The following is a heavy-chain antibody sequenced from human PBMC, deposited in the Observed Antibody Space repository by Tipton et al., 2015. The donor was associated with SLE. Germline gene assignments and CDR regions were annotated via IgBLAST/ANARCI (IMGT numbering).Heavy chain of an antibody. J-gene: IGHJ4*02. D-gene: IGHD6-19*01. CDR2: IYYSGST. V-gene: IGHV4-61*05. Sequence: TLSLTCTVSGGSISSSSYYWSWIRQPPGKGLEWIGYIYYSGSTNYNPSLKSRVTISVDTSKNQFSLKLSSVTAADTAVYYCARQGAVAGFDYWGQGTLVTVSS. CDR1: GGSISSSSYY. CDR3: ARQGAVAGFDY.